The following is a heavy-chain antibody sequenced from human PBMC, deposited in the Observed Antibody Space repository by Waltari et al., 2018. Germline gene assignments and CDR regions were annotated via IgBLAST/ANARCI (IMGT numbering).Heavy chain of an antibody. D-gene: IGHD2-21*01. CDR3: ARDVDMSFYYYMDV. CDR2: IYYSGST. V-gene: IGHV4-39*07. CDR1: GGPISSNPYY. Sequence: QLQLQESVPRLVKPSETLSLSCTVSGGPISSNPYYWVWIRQPPGKGLEWIGSIYYSGSTYYNPSLKSRVTIAVDTAKNQVSLKLTSVSAADTAVYYCARDVDMSFYYYMDVWGKGTTVTISS. J-gene: IGHJ6*03.